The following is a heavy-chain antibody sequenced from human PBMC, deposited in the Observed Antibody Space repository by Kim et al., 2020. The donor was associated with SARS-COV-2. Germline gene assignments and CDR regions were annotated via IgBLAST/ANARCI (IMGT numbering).Heavy chain of an antibody. Sequence: SYGQKFQGRVTMTRDTSTSTVYMELSSLRSEDTAVYYCARDLTTVAYFDYWGQGTLVTVSS. V-gene: IGHV1-46*01. CDR3: ARDLTTVAYFDY. D-gene: IGHD4-17*01. J-gene: IGHJ4*02.